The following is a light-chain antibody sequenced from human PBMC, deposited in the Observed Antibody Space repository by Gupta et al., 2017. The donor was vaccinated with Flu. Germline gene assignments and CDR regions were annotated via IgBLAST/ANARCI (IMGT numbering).Light chain of an antibody. J-gene: IGKJ2*01. V-gene: IGKV2-28*01. CDR3: MQALEAPYT. CDR1: QGLINTDGYKY. CDR2: MGS. Sequence: DVVMTQSPLSLTVTPGEAASISCRSRQGLINTDGYKYLDWYVQKPGQSPQLLINMGSDRASGVPDRFSGSGSGTDFTLKISRVEAEDAAVYYCMQALEAPYTFGQGTKLEIK.